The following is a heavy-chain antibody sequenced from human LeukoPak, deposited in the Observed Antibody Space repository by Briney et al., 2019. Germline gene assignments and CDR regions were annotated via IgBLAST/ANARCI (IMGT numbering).Heavy chain of an antibody. J-gene: IGHJ5*02. Sequence: ASVKVSCKASGYTFTGYYMHWVRQAPGQGLEWMGWINPNSGGTNYAQKFQGRVTMTRETSISTAYMELSRLRSDDTAVYYCARETAAGIGQGWFDPWGQGTLVTVSS. CDR1: GYTFTGYY. CDR2: INPNSGGT. V-gene: IGHV1-2*02. CDR3: ARETAAGIGQGWFDP. D-gene: IGHD6-13*01.